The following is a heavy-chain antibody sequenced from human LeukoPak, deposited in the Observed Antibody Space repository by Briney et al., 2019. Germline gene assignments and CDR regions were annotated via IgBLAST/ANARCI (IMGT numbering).Heavy chain of an antibody. J-gene: IGHJ6*03. CDR3: ARGMLSSAGYLGYCYMDV. D-gene: IGHD3-3*01. CDR2: NDDDGTDT. CDR1: GLTPRSYW. Sequence: GGPLRHSCGASGLTPRSYWLHWVRQAPARGPEGVSRNDDDGTDTQYEAAAQGRFPISSENAKNTLYLQMNSLRGEDTAVYYCARGMLSSAGYLGYCYMDVWGKGAMVTVSS. V-gene: IGHV3-74*01.